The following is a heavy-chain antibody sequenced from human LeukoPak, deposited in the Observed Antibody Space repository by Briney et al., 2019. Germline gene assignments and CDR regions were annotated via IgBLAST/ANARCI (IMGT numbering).Heavy chain of an antibody. J-gene: IGHJ6*03. CDR2: ISGSGGGT. D-gene: IGHD5-18*01. Sequence: GGSLRLSCAASGFTFSSYAMSWVHQAPGKGLEWVSAISGSGGGTYYADSVKGRFTISRDNSKNTQYLQMHSLRAEDTAVYYCAKDMGIGYSYGYADYYYYYMDVWGKGTTVTVSS. CDR1: GFTFSSYA. V-gene: IGHV3-23*01. CDR3: AKDMGIGYSYGYADYYYYYMDV.